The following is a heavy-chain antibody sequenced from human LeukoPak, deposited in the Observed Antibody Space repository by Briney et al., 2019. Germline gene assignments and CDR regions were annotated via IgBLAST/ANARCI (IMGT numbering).Heavy chain of an antibody. V-gene: IGHV3-48*02. CDR2: ISRSRSTM. CDR1: GFTFSNYD. D-gene: IGHD5-12*01. J-gene: IGHJ4*02. CDR3: LGSRGSYFDY. Sequence: GGSLRLSCAASGFTFSNYDMNWVRQAPGKGLEWVSYISRSRSTMFYADSVKGRFTTSRDSAKNSLYLQMNSLRDEDTAVYYCLGSRGSYFDYWGQGTLVTVSS.